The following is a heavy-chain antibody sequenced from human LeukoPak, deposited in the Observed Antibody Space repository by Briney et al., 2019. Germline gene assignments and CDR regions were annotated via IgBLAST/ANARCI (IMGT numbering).Heavy chain of an antibody. CDR3: ARDVGGYRYGYRPTELYWYFDL. V-gene: IGHV4-61*02. D-gene: IGHD5-18*01. CDR2: ISTSGRT. J-gene: IGHJ2*01. Sequence: SETLSLTCTVSGGSISSGSYYWTWIRQPAGKGLEWIGRISTSGRTNFNPSLKSRVTISIDTSKNQFSRKLSSVTAADTAVYYCARDVGGYRYGYRPTELYWYFDLWGRGTLVTVSS. CDR1: GGSISSGSYY.